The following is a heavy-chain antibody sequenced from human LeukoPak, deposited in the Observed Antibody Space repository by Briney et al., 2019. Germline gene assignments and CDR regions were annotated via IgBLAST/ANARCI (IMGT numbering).Heavy chain of an antibody. Sequence: KPSETLSLTCTVSGGSISSSSYYWGWIRQPPGKGLEWIGSIYYSGSTYYNPSLKSRVTISVDTSKNQFSLKLSSVTAADTAVYYCARGGYCSGGSCYEFDYWGQGTLVTVSS. D-gene: IGHD2-15*01. CDR2: IYYSGST. V-gene: IGHV4-39*07. CDR3: ARGGYCSGGSCYEFDY. J-gene: IGHJ4*02. CDR1: GGSISSSSYY.